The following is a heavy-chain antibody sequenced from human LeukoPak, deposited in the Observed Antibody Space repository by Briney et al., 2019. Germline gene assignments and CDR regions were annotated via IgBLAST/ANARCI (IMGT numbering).Heavy chain of an antibody. J-gene: IGHJ4*02. D-gene: IGHD1-26*01. CDR1: GFTFSSYA. Sequence: AGGSLRLSCAASGFTFSSYAMHWVRQAPGKGLEWVAVISYDGSNKYYADSVKGRFTISRDNSKNTLYLQMNSLRAEDTAVYYCARAAGRMVVGATLGVDYWGQGTLVTVSS. V-gene: IGHV3-30-3*01. CDR2: ISYDGSNK. CDR3: ARAAGRMVVGATLGVDY.